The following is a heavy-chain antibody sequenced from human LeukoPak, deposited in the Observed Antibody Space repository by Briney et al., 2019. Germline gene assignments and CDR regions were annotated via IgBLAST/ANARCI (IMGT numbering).Heavy chain of an antibody. V-gene: IGHV4-4*09. CDR1: GGSISSYY. CDR2: IYTSGST. CDR3: ARPWGV. Sequence: SETLSLTCTVSGGSISSYYWSWIRQPPGKGREWIGYIYTSGSTNYDPSLKSRVTISIDTSKNQFSLKLSSVTAADTAVYYCARPWGVWGKGTTVTVSS. J-gene: IGHJ6*04. D-gene: IGHD1-26*01.